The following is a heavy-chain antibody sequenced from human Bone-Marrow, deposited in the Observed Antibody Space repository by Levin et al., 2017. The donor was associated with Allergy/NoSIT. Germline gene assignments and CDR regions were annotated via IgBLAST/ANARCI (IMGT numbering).Heavy chain of an antibody. V-gene: IGHV1-18*01. J-gene: IGHJ4*02. CDR1: GYTFTSYG. D-gene: IGHD3-16*02. CDR3: ARDCRDDDYVWGRYPPIY. Sequence: ASVKVSCKASGYTFTSYGISWVRQAPGQGLEWMGWISAYNGNTNYAQKLQGRVTMTTDTSTSTAYMELRSLRSDDTAVYYCARDCRDDDYVWGRYPPIYWGQGTLVTVSS. CDR2: ISAYNGNT.